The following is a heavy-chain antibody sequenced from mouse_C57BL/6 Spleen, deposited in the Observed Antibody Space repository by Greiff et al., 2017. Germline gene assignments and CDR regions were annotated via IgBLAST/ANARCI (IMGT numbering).Heavy chain of an antibody. CDR1: GYTFTSSG. V-gene: IGHV1-81*01. CDR2: IYPRSGNT. Sequence: QVQLQQSGAELARPGASVKLSCKASGYTFTSSGISWVKQRTGQGLEWIGEIYPRSGNTYYNEKFKGKATLTADKSSSTSYMELRSLTSEDSAVYFCARSGLLWLRKDYWGQGTTLTVSS. D-gene: IGHD2-2*01. CDR3: ARSGLLWLRKDY. J-gene: IGHJ2*01.